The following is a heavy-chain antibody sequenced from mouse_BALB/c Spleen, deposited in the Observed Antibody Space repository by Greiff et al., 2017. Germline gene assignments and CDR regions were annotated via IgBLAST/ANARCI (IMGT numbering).Heavy chain of an antibody. D-gene: IGHD1-2*01. CDR2: IDPANGNT. J-gene: IGHJ4*01. Sequence: EVQLQQSGAELVKPGASVKLSCTASGFNIKDTYMHWVKQRPEQGLEWIGRIDPANGNTKYDPKFQGKATITADTSSNTAYLQLSSLTSEDTAVYYCARTTAFYYYAMDYWGQGTSVTVSS. V-gene: IGHV14-3*02. CDR3: ARTTAFYYYAMDY. CDR1: GFNIKDTY.